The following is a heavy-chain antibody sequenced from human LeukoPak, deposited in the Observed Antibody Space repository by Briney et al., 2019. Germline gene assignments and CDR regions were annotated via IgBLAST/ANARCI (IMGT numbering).Heavy chain of an antibody. CDR3: ARDSKDILTGYYSLDY. Sequence: PGGSLRLSCAASGFTFSSYWMSWVRQAPGKGLEWVANIKQDGSAKYYVDSVKGRFTISSDNAKNSLHLQTNILSAEDTAEYYSARDSKDILTGYYSLDYWSQGTLVTVSS. CDR2: IKQDGSAK. D-gene: IGHD3-9*01. CDR1: GFTFSSYW. V-gene: IGHV3-7*01. J-gene: IGHJ4*02.